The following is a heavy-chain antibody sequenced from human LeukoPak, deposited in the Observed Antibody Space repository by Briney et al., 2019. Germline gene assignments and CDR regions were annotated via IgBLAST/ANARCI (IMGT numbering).Heavy chain of an antibody. CDR1: GYTFTSYG. CDR2: ISAYNGNT. Sequence: GASVKVSCKASGYTFTSYGVSWVRQAPGQGLEWMGRISAYNGNTNYAQKLQGRVTMTTDTSTSTAYMELRSLRSDDTAVYYCARDQLGYCSGGSCSRWLDPWGQGTLVTVSS. J-gene: IGHJ5*02. D-gene: IGHD2-15*01. CDR3: ARDQLGYCSGGSCSRWLDP. V-gene: IGHV1-18*01.